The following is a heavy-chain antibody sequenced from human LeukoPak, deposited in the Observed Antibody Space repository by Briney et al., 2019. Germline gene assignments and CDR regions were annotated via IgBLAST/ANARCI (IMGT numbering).Heavy chain of an antibody. V-gene: IGHV4-61*08. CDR2: IYSSGST. CDR1: GGSISSGGYY. Sequence: SETLSLTCTVSGGSISSGGYYWSWIRQPPEKGLEWIGYIYSSGSTDYNPSLKSRVTISVDTSKNQFSLKLSSVTAADTAVYYCARMSNMGGRYSGYDYPFDYWGQGTLVTVSS. CDR3: ARMSNMGGRYSGYDYPFDY. D-gene: IGHD5-12*01. J-gene: IGHJ4*02.